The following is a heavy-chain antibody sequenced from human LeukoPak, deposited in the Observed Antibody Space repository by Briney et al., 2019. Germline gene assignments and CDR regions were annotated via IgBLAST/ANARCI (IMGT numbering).Heavy chain of an antibody. CDR2: INSDGSST. CDR3: ARHVAGGLVDY. V-gene: IGHV3-74*01. J-gene: IGHJ4*02. Sequence: GGSLRLSCAASGFTFNRNWMHWVRQAPGKGLVWVSRINSDGSSTTYADSVKGRFTISRDNAKNTLYLQMHSLRAEDTAVYYCARHVAGGLVDYWGQGTLVTVSS. D-gene: IGHD2-15*01. CDR1: GFTFNRNW.